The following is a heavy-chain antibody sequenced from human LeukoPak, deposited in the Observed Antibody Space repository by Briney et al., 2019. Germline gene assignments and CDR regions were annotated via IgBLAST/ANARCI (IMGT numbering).Heavy chain of an antibody. CDR2: IYPGDSDT. CDR3: ARQNDFRLDY. Sequence: GESLKISCKGSGYTFSSYWIGWVRQMPGRGLEWMGIIYPGDSDTRYSPSLQGQVTISVDTSIGTAYLQWSSLKASDTAIYYCARQNDFRLDYWGQGTLVTASS. V-gene: IGHV5-51*01. CDR1: GYTFSSYW. D-gene: IGHD3-3*01. J-gene: IGHJ4*02.